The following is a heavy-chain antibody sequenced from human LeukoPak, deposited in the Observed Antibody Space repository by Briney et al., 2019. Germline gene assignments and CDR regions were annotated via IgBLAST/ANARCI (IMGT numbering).Heavy chain of an antibody. CDR2: INSDGSST. V-gene: IGHV3-74*01. CDR1: GFTFSSYW. J-gene: IGHJ4*02. Sequence: GGSLRLSCAASGFTFSSYWMHWVRQAPGKGLVWVSRINSDGSSTSYADSVKGRFTISRDNAKNTLYLQMNSLRAEDTAVYYCASSGPYCSGGSCGVEYWGQGTLVTVSS. D-gene: IGHD2-15*01. CDR3: ASSGPYCSGGSCGVEY.